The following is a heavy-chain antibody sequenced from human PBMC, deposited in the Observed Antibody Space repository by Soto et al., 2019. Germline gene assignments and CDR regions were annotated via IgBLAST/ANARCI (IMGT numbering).Heavy chain of an antibody. CDR2: IYSGGYT. V-gene: IGHV3-53*01. CDR3: AAHPGGGGY. Sequence: EVQLVESGGGLIQPGGSLRLSCAVSGFTVSNNYMSWVRQAPGKGLEGVSVIYSGGYTAYGDSVKGRFTISRDNSKNTIYLKKKSRGPDAPAVYYCAAHPGGGGYWGQGTLVTVSS. J-gene: IGHJ4*02. CDR1: GFTVSNNY. D-gene: IGHD3-10*01.